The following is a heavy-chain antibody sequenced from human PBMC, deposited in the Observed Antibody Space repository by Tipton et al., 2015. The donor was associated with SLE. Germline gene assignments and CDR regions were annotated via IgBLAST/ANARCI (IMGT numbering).Heavy chain of an antibody. V-gene: IGHV3-23*01. D-gene: IGHD3-3*01. Sequence: GSLRLSCAASGFTFSSYAMSWVRQAPGKGLEWVSAISGSGGSTYYADSVKDRFTISRDNAKNSLYLQMNSLRAEDTAVYYCARGGYYDFWSGYLEYFQHWGQGTLVTVSS. CDR1: GFTFSSYA. J-gene: IGHJ1*01. CDR3: ARGGYYDFWSGYLEYFQH. CDR2: ISGSGGST.